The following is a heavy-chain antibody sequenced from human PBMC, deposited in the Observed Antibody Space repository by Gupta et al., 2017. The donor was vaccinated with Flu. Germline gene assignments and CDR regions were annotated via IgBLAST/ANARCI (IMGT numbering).Heavy chain of an antibody. CDR1: GYTFTNYY. Sequence: QVQLVQSGAEVKKPGASMKISCKASGYTFTNYYLHWVRQAPGQGLEWMAMINPNSGSTSYAQNFQGRVTMTRDTSTSTVYMYLSSLRSEDTAVYYCARDSDTVVVPPTTYFFDSWGQGTLVTVSS. CDR2: INPNSGST. CDR3: ARDSDTVVVPPTTYFFDS. V-gene: IGHV1-46*01. D-gene: IGHD2-2*01. J-gene: IGHJ4*02.